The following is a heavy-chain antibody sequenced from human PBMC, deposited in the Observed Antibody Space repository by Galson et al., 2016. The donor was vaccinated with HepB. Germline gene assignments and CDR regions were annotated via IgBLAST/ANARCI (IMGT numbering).Heavy chain of an antibody. CDR1: GFTFSIYA. J-gene: IGHJ6*02. V-gene: IGHV3-23*01. Sequence: SLRLSCAASGFTFSIYAINWVRQAPGKGLEWVSAISGNGGRRYYADSVKGRFTISRDNSNNTLYLQMNSLRAEDTAVYYCVKGGGFVPAVIDVGMDVWGQGTTVTVSS. CDR2: ISGNGGRR. CDR3: VKGGGFVPAVIDVGMDV. D-gene: IGHD2-2*01.